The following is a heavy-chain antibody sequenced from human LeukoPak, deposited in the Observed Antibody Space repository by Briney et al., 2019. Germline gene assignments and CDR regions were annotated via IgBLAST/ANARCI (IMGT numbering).Heavy chain of an antibody. CDR1: GGSISSYY. J-gene: IGHJ4*02. Sequence: SETLSLTCTVSGGSISSYYWSWIRQPAGKGLEWIGRIYTSGSTNYNPSLKSRVTMSVDTSKNQFSLKLSSVTAADTAVYYCAREGLLRFGARGYFDYWGQGTLVTVSS. V-gene: IGHV4-4*07. CDR3: AREGLLRFGARGYFDY. CDR2: IYTSGST. D-gene: IGHD3-10*01.